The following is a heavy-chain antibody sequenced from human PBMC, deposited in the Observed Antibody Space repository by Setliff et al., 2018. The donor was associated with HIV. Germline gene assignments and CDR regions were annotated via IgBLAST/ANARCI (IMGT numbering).Heavy chain of an antibody. Sequence: PGGSLRLSCAASGFTFSNAAMNWVRQAPGKGLEWVGRIKSKADGGTTDYAAPVKGRFSISRDDSQNMLYLQMNSLKTEDTAVYYCTTEGYSYGHHSFDIWGQGTMVTVSS. J-gene: IGHJ3*02. D-gene: IGHD5-18*01. CDR3: TTEGYSYGHHSFDI. CDR1: GFTFSNAA. CDR2: IKSKADGGTT. V-gene: IGHV3-15*01.